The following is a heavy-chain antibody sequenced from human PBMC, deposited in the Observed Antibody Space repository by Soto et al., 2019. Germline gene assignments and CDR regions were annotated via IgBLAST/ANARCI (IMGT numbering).Heavy chain of an antibody. Sequence: GGSLRRSCAASGFTFSSYSMNLVRQAPGKGLAWVSSISSSSSYIYYAVSVKGRFTISRDNAKNSLYLQMNSLRAEDTAVYYCARDKGAMLTGYFGLVSDAFDIWGQGTMVTV. D-gene: IGHD3-9*01. J-gene: IGHJ3*02. CDR1: GFTFSSYS. V-gene: IGHV3-21*01. CDR2: ISSSSSYI. CDR3: ARDKGAMLTGYFGLVSDAFDI.